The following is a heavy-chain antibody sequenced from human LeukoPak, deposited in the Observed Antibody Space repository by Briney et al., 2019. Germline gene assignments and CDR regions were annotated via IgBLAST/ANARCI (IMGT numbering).Heavy chain of an antibody. Sequence: PGGSLRLSCAASGFTFSSYWMSWVRQAPGKGLEWVANIKQDGSEKYYVDSVKGRFTISRDNGKNSLFLEMNSLRVEDTAVYFCARDGAARGSGSFGDWGQGALVIVSS. D-gene: IGHD3-10*01. CDR2: IKQDGSEK. V-gene: IGHV3-7*03. CDR1: GFTFSSYW. CDR3: ARDGAARGSGSFGD. J-gene: IGHJ4*02.